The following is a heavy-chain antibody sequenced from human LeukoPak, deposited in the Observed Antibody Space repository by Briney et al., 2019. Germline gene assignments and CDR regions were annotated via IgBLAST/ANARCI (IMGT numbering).Heavy chain of an antibody. CDR1: GNYW. CDR3: VSFYETY. D-gene: IGHD2-2*01. CDR2: INSDGSWI. Sequence: GGSLRLSCAASGNYWTHWVRQAPGKGLVWVSHINSDGSWISYADSVKGRLTISKDNAKNTVYLQMNNLRAEDTAVYYCVSFYETYWGRGTLVTVSS. V-gene: IGHV3-74*01. J-gene: IGHJ4*02.